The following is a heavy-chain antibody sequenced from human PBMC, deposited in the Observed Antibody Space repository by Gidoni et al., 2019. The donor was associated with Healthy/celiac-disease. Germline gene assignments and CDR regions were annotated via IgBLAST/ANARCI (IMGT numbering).Heavy chain of an antibody. CDR1: GGSISSGGYY. Sequence: QVQLQESGPGLVKPSQTLSLTCTVSGGSISSGGYYWSWLRQHPGKGLEWIGYIYYSGSTYYNPSLKSRVTISVDTSKNQFSLKLSSVTAADTAVYYCARVLKVGTSAVTPFDYWGQGTLVTVSS. CDR3: ARVLKVGTSAVTPFDY. D-gene: IGHD4-17*01. CDR2: IYYSGST. J-gene: IGHJ4*02. V-gene: IGHV4-31*03.